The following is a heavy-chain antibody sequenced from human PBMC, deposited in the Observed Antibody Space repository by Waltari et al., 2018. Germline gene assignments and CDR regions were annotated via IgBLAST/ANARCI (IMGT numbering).Heavy chain of an antibody. CDR1: GGKFGSYA. CDR2: IIPFFGTP. CDR3: AKRIVGGPFDV. V-gene: IGHV1-69*12. D-gene: IGHD1-26*01. J-gene: IGHJ3*01. Sequence: QVHLVQSGAEVRKPGSSVRVSCEASGGKFGSYAITWVRQAPGQGLEWMAGIIPFFGTPNYAQKFQGRVNVAADESTSTAYMELSSLRSDDTAIYYCAKRIVGGPFDVWGQGTVVIVSS.